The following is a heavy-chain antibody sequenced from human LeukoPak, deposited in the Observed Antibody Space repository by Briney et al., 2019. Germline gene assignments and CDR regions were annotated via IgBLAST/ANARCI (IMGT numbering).Heavy chain of an antibody. Sequence: PGGSLRLSCAASGFTFSDYYMSWIRQAPGKGLEWVSYISSSGSTIYYADSVKGRFTISRDNAKNSLYLQMNSLRAEDTAVYYCAKDLRGVVVIRGTFDYWGQGTLVTVSS. J-gene: IGHJ4*02. CDR3: AKDLRGVVVIRGTFDY. V-gene: IGHV3-11*01. CDR2: ISSSGSTI. D-gene: IGHD3-22*01. CDR1: GFTFSDYY.